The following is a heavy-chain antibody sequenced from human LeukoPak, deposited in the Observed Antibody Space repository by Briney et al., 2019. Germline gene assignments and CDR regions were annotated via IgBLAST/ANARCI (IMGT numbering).Heavy chain of an antibody. Sequence: GGSLRLSCAASGFTFSNYWMSWVRQAPGKGLEWVASIKQDGSEKCYVDSVKGRFTISRDNAKNSLYLQMNSLRAEDTAVYYCARDRWELLSNSYHYCGLDVWGQGTTVTVSS. CDR1: GFTFSNYW. D-gene: IGHD2-15*01. J-gene: IGHJ6*02. CDR3: ARDRWELLSNSYHYCGLDV. V-gene: IGHV3-7*01. CDR2: IKQDGSEK.